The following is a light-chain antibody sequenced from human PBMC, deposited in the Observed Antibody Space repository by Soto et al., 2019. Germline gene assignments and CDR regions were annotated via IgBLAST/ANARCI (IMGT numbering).Light chain of an antibody. V-gene: IGLV1-40*01. CDR3: AAWDENLIDV. Sequence: QSVQTQPPSVSGAPGQRVTISCTGSSSNIGAGYDVHWYQQLPVTAPKLLIYGNSNRPSGGPDRFSGSKSGTSDSLAISGLQSEDEAAYYCAAWDENLIDVFGTGTKVTVL. CDR1: SSNIGAGYD. J-gene: IGLJ1*01. CDR2: GNS.